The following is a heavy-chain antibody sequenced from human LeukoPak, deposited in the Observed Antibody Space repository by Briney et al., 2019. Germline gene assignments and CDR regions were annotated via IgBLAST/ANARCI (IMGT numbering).Heavy chain of an antibody. CDR1: GGSISSYY. J-gene: IGHJ4*02. Sequence: SETLSLTCTVSGGSISSYYWSWIRQPPGKGLEWIGYIYYSGSTNYNPSLKSRVTMSVDTSKNQFSLKLSSVTAADTAVYYCARDLRYDSSGWAFDYWGQGTLVTVSS. CDR3: ARDLRYDSSGWAFDY. CDR2: IYYSGST. D-gene: IGHD3-22*01. V-gene: IGHV4-59*01.